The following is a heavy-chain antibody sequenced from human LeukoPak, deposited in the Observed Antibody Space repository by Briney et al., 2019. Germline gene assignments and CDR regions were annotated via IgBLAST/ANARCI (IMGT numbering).Heavy chain of an antibody. CDR1: GYTFTSYY. D-gene: IGHD3-22*01. Sequence: ASVKVSCKASGYTFTSYYMHWVRQAPGQGLEWMGVINPSGGSTSYAQKFQGRVTMTRDTSTSTVYMELSSLRSEDTAVYYCARDRYYYDSNHYFDYWGQGTLSPSPQ. CDR3: ARDRYYYDSNHYFDY. J-gene: IGHJ4*02. V-gene: IGHV1-46*01. CDR2: INPSGGST.